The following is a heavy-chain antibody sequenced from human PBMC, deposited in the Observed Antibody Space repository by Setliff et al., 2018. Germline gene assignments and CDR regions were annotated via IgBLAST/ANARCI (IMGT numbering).Heavy chain of an antibody. CDR2: ISYDGTIT. CDR3: CSGSYLFVY. J-gene: IGHJ4*02. Sequence: PGGSLRLSCAASGFTFSSYWMSWVRQAPGKGLEWVAVISYDGTITRYVDSVKGRFSISRDNSKNTLYLQMNSLRAEDTAVYYCCSGSYLFVYWGQGSLVTVSS. V-gene: IGHV3-30*03. D-gene: IGHD1-26*01. CDR1: GFTFSSYW.